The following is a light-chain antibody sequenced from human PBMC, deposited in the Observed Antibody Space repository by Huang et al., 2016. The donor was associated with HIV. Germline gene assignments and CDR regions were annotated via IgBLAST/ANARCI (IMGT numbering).Light chain of an antibody. CDR2: AAS. CDR3: HQYGSSPQT. J-gene: IGKJ2*01. V-gene: IGKV3-20*01. CDR1: QSVYSNY. Sequence: IVLTQSPGALSLSPGERATLSCRASQSVYSNYLAWYQQKPGQAPRLLIYAASSSAAGIPDRFSGSGSGTDFTLTISRLEPEDFALYYCHQYGSSPQTFGQGTKLDIK.